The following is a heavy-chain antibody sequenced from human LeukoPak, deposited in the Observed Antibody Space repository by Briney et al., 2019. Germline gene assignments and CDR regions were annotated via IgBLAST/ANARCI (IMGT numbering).Heavy chain of an antibody. CDR2: ISAYNGNT. J-gene: IGHJ4*02. CDR1: GYTFISYG. D-gene: IGHD6-19*01. V-gene: IGHV1-18*01. Sequence: ASVKVSCKASGYTFISYGISWVRQAPGQGPEWMGWISAYNGNTNYAQKLQGRVTMTTDTSTSTAYMELRSLRSDDTAVYYCAISGYSSGWYGYWGQGTLVTVSS. CDR3: AISGYSSGWYGY.